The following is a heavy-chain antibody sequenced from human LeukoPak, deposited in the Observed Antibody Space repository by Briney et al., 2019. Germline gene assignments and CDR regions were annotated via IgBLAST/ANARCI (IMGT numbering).Heavy chain of an antibody. CDR2: IIPIFGTA. J-gene: IGHJ6*04. D-gene: IGHD3-9*01. V-gene: IGHV1-69*01. CDR3: ARGYYDILTGPIYYYGMDV. Sequence: GSSVKVSCKASGGTFSSYAISWVRQAPGQGLEWMGGIIPIFGTANYAQKFQGRVTITADESTSTAYMELSGLRSEDTAVYYRARGYYDILTGPIYYYGMDVWGKGTTVTVSS. CDR1: GGTFSSYA.